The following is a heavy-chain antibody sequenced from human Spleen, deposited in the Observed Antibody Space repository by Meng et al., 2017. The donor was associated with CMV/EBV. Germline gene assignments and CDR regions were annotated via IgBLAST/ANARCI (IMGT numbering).Heavy chain of an antibody. CDR2: INEDGSEK. CDR3: ARPRNSSSWDFDYYYGMDV. J-gene: IGHJ6*02. CDR1: DFSFSSYW. V-gene: IGHV3-7*01. D-gene: IGHD6-13*01. Sequence: GESLKISCAASDFSFSSYWMTWVRQAPGKGLEWVANINEDGSEKYYVDSVKGRFTISRDNSKSTVYLQMNSLRPEDTAVYYCARPRNSSSWDFDYYYGMDVWGQGTTVTVSS.